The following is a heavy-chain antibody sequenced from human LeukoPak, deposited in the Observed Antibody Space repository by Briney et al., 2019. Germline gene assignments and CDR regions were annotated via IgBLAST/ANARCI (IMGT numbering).Heavy chain of an antibody. V-gene: IGHV3-23*01. J-gene: IGHJ1*01. CDR2: ITGSGSTT. D-gene: IGHD4-17*01. Sequence: PGGSLRLSCAASGFTFRNYAVVWVRQAPGKGLEWVSAITGSGSTTYYADSVRGRFTIYRDNSKNTLCLQMNSLRGEDTAVYYCGKDPNGDYVGAFDFQRWGQGTLVTVSS. CDR3: GKDPNGDYVGAFDFQR. CDR1: GFTFRNYA.